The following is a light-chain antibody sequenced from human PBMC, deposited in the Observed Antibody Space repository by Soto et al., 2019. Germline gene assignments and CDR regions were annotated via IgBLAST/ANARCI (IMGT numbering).Light chain of an antibody. V-gene: IGLV1-44*01. Sequence: QSVLTQTPSASGTPGQRVNISCSGSSSNIGSNNVNWYQQLPGTAPKLLIYSNNQRPSGVPDRFSGSKSGTSASLAISGLQSVDEADYYCEAWDDSLNGVVFGGGTKLTVL. J-gene: IGLJ2*01. CDR1: SSNIGSNN. CDR3: EAWDDSLNGVV. CDR2: SNN.